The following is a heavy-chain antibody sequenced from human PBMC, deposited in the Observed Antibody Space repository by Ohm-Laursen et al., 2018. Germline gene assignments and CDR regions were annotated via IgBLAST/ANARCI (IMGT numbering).Heavy chain of an antibody. V-gene: IGHV1-46*01. D-gene: IGHD5-18*01. CDR2: INPNDGST. J-gene: IGHJ6*02. Sequence: SVKVSCKVSGYTFTSYYMHWVRQAPGQGLEWMGIINPNDGSTSYAQQLQGRVTMTRDTSTSTVDMELSSLRSEDTAVYYCARGGRWIQFDYYYYYGMDVWGQGTTVTVSS. CDR1: GYTFTSYY. CDR3: ARGGRWIQFDYYYYYGMDV.